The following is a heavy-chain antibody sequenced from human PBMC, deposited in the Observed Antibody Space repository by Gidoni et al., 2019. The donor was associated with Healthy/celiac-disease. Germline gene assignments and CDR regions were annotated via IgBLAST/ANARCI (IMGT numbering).Heavy chain of an antibody. CDR2: ISYDGSNK. CDR1: GFTFSSYA. Sequence: GFTFSSYAMHWVRQAPGKGLEWVAVISYDGSNKYYADSVKGRFTISRDNSKNTLYLQMNSLRAEDTAVYYCARALRNHDYGDYNTPMSGMDVWGQGTTVTVSS. CDR3: ARALRNHDYGDYNTPMSGMDV. J-gene: IGHJ6*02. V-gene: IGHV3-30-3*01. D-gene: IGHD4-17*01.